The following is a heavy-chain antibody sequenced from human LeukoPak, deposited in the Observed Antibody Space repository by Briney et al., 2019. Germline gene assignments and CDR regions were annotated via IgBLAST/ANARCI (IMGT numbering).Heavy chain of an antibody. CDR2: ISYDGSNK. V-gene: IGHV3-30*04. J-gene: IGHJ4*02. CDR3: ARPRDTAMVLDY. CDR1: GFTFSSYA. D-gene: IGHD5-18*01. Sequence: GSLRLSCAASGFTFSSYAMHWVRQAPGKGLEWVAVISYDGSNKYYADSVKGRFTISRDSSKNTLYLQMNSLRAEDTAVYYCARPRDTAMVLDYWGQGTLVTVSS.